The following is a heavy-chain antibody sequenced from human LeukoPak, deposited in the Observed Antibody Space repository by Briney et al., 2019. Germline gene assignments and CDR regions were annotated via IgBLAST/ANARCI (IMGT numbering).Heavy chain of an antibody. Sequence: GGSLRLSCAASGFTFSSYAMHWVRQAPGKGLEWVAVISYDGSNKYYADSVKGRFTISRDNSQNTLYLQMNSLRAEDTAVYYCARDLNLGDCSSTSCYFPIDYWGLGTLVTVSS. J-gene: IGHJ4*02. D-gene: IGHD2-2*01. CDR2: ISYDGSNK. CDR3: ARDLNLGDCSSTSCYFPIDY. CDR1: GFTFSSYA. V-gene: IGHV3-30*04.